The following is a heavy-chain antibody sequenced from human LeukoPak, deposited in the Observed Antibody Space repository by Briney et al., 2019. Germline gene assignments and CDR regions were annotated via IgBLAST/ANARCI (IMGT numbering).Heavy chain of an antibody. V-gene: IGHV3-15*05. CDR1: GFTFSNSA. J-gene: IGHJ4*02. D-gene: IGHD3-3*01. CDR3: TTLSYDVHY. CDR2: IKSNPDGGTA. Sequence: GGSLRLSCAASGFTFSNSAMSWVRQAPGKGLEWVGRIKSNPDGGTADYAAPVKGRFTISRDDSRNTLYLQLSSLKTEDTAVYYCTTLSYDVHYWGQGTLVTVSS.